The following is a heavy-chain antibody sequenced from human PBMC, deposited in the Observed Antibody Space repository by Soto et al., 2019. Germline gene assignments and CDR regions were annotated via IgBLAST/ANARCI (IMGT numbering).Heavy chain of an antibody. D-gene: IGHD6-19*01. V-gene: IGHV3-7*05. CDR1: EFTFNTYW. CDR3: AREWGTPGRGSAVGYYYHYGMDV. CDR2: IKDDGSEK. Sequence: EVQLVESGGGLVQPGGSLRLSCLASEFTFNTYWMNWVRQAPGRGLEWVANIKDDGSEKNYVDSVKGRFTISRDNAKNSLYLQRNSLRGEDTAVYFCAREWGTPGRGSAVGYYYHYGMDVWGQGTTFTVSS. J-gene: IGHJ6*02.